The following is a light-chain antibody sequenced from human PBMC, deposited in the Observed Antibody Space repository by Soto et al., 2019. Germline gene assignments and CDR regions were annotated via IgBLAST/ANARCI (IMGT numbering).Light chain of an antibody. J-gene: IGLJ2*01. CDR1: SSDVGGYNY. Sequence: QSALTQPASVSGSPGQSITISCTGTSSDVGGYNYVSWYQQHPGKAPKLMIYDVSNRPSGVSNRFSGSKSGNTASLTISGLQAEDEADYYCSSYTSSSTLRVVIGGGTKLTVL. V-gene: IGLV2-14*01. CDR2: DVS. CDR3: SSYTSSSTLRVV.